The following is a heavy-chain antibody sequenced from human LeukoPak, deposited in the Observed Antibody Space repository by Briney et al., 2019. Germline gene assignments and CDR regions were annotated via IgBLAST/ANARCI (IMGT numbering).Heavy chain of an antibody. CDR3: ARAKVGAPFGGGFDY. CDR2: INPSGGST. D-gene: IGHD1-26*01. J-gene: IGHJ4*02. CDR1: GYTFTSYY. Sequence: ASVKVSCKSSGYTFTSYYLHWVRQAPGQGLEWRGIINPSGGSTSSAQKFQGRVTMPRHTSTSAVYMVLSRLRSEDPAIYYCARAKVGAPFGGGFDYWGQGTLVTVSS. V-gene: IGHV1-46*01.